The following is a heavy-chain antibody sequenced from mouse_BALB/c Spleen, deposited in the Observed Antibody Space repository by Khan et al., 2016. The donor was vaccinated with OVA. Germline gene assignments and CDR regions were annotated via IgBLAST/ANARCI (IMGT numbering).Heavy chain of an antibody. CDR1: GFTFSNYG. Sequence: EVELVESGGGLVKPGGSLKLSCAASGFTFSNYGVSWVRQTPEKRLEWVASISSGDTTYYPDSVKGRFTISRENARNILYLQMSSLRSEDTAMYYCARDYGFAYRGQGTLVTVSA. CDR3: ARDYGFAY. D-gene: IGHD1-1*02. CDR2: ISSGDTT. V-gene: IGHV5-6-5*01. J-gene: IGHJ3*01.